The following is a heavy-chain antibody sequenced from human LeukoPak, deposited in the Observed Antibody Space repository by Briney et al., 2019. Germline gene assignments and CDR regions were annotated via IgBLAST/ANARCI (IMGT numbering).Heavy chain of an antibody. J-gene: IGHJ3*02. CDR2: IYYSGST. D-gene: IGHD2-15*01. Sequence: SETLSLTCTVSGASVSGSAYYWGWIRQPPGKGLEWIGYIYYSGSTNYNPSLKSRVTISVDTSKNQFSLKLSSVTAADTAVYYCARDQGVVVARNPKDAFDIWGQGTMVTVSS. V-gene: IGHV4-61*08. CDR3: ARDQGVVVARNPKDAFDI. CDR1: GASVSGSAYY.